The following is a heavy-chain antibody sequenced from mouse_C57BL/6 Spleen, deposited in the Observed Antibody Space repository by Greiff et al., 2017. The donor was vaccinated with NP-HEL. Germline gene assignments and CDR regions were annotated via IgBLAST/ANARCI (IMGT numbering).Heavy chain of an antibody. CDR1: GYTFTSYG. Sequence: VMLVESGAELARPGASVKLSCKASGYTFTSYGISWVKQRTGQGLEWIGEIYPRSGNTYYNEKFKGKATLTADKSSSTAYMELRSLTSEDSAVYFCARGATVVYFDYWGQGTTLTVSS. V-gene: IGHV1-81*01. CDR3: ARGATVVYFDY. D-gene: IGHD1-1*01. J-gene: IGHJ2*01. CDR2: IYPRSGNT.